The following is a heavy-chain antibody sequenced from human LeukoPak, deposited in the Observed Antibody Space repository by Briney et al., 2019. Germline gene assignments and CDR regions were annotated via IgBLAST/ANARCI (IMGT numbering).Heavy chain of an antibody. CDR3: ASDSSSEKPFYAFDI. D-gene: IGHD6-6*01. Sequence: PSETLSLTCTVSGGSISSSSYYWGWIRQPPGKGLEWIGSIYYSGSTYYNPSLKSRVTISVDTSKNQFSLKLSSVTAADTAVYYCASDSSSEKPFYAFDIWGQGTMVTVSS. J-gene: IGHJ3*02. V-gene: IGHV4-39*01. CDR1: GGSISSSSYY. CDR2: IYYSGST.